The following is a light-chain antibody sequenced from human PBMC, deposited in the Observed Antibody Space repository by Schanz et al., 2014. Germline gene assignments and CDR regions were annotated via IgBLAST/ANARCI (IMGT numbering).Light chain of an antibody. Sequence: QSALTQPASVSGSPGQWITISCTGTSSDVGGYNYVSWFQQHAGKAPKVMIYDVSNRPSGVSHRFSGSKSGNTASLTVSGLQAEDEADYYCSSYGGNNDWVFGGGTKLTVL. CDR3: SSYGGNNDWV. CDR1: SSDVGGYNY. CDR2: DVS. V-gene: IGLV2-14*01. J-gene: IGLJ3*02.